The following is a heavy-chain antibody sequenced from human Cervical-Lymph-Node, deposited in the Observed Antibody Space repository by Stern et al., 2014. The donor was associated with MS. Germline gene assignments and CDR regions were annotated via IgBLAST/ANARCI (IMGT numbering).Heavy chain of an antibody. D-gene: IGHD6-19*01. CDR2: ISYNESNN. J-gene: IGHJ4*02. V-gene: IGHV3-30-3*01. CDR1: GFTFSSYA. CDR3: ARLAVAGFDY. Sequence: VQLEESGGGEVQFGRSLRLSCAASGFTFSSYAMHWVRQAPGKGLEWVAMISYNESNNYSADSVKGRFIISRDNSKNTLYLQMNSLRVEDTAVYYCARLAVAGFDYWGQGTLVIVSS.